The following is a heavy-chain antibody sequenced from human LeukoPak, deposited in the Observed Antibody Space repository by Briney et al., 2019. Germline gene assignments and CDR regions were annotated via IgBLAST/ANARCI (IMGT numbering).Heavy chain of an antibody. V-gene: IGHV1-18*01. J-gene: IGHJ6*02. D-gene: IGHD5-12*01. CDR2: ISAYNGNT. Sequence: APVKVSCKASGYTFASYGISWVRQAPGHGLEGMGWISAYNGNTNYAQKLQGRVTMTTDTSTSTAYMELRSLRSDDTAVYYCARVAYGGYVAYYYYGMDVWGQGTTVTVSS. CDR1: GYTFASYG. CDR3: ARVAYGGYVAYYYYGMDV.